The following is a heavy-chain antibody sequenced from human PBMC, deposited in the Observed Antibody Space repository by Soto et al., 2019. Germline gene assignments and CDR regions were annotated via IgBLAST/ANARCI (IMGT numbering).Heavy chain of an antibody. CDR1: GGTFSSYT. CDR2: IIPIFGVT. V-gene: IGHV1-69*04. CDR3: VRDWERTTRTMGFGDS. J-gene: IGHJ4*02. D-gene: IGHD3-10*01. Sequence: QVQVVQSGAEVKKPGSSVKVSCKASGGTFSSYTITWVRQAPGQGLEWLGRIIPIFGVTNYAQKFQDRLTMSADRPTTTAYMDLSSLTSADTAVYYCVRDWERTTRTMGFGDSWRQGTLVTVSS.